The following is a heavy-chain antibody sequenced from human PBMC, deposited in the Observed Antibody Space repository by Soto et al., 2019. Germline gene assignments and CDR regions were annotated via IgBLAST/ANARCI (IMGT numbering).Heavy chain of an antibody. J-gene: IGHJ5*02. CDR1: GYTFTSYY. V-gene: IGHV1-46*04. Sequence: QVQLVQSGAEVKKPGASVKVSCKASGYTFTSYYMHWVRQAPGQGLEWMGIINPSGGSTSYAQKLQGRGTMTRDTSTSTVYMELSSLRSEDTAVYYCARGGLIVVVVAAIVRTYNWFDPWGQGTLVTVSS. CDR3: ARGGLIVVVVAAIVRTYNWFDP. D-gene: IGHD2-15*01. CDR2: INPSGGST.